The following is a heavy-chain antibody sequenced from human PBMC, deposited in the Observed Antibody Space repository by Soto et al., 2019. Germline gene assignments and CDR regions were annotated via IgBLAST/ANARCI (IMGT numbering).Heavy chain of an antibody. CDR1: GDSVSGNSAA. D-gene: IGHD3-16*01. J-gene: IGHJ4*02. CDR3: AREFPYYGSSDSYLDY. CDR2: TYYRSRWYN. Sequence: SQTLSLTCAISGDSVSGNSAAWNWIRQSPSRGLEWLGRTYYRSRWYNDYAVSVKSRITVTPDTSKNQFSLHLNSVTPEDTAVYYGAREFPYYGSSDSYLDYWGQGALVTVSS. V-gene: IGHV6-1*01.